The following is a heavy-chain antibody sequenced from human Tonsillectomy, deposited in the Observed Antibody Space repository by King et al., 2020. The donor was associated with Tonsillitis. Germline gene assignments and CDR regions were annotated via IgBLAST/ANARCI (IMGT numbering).Heavy chain of an antibody. V-gene: IGHV4-30-4*01. J-gene: IGHJ3*02. CDR3: ASESYYDILTGYLTTQPDAFDI. CDR2: IYYSGST. Sequence: QLQESGPGLVKPSQTLSLTCTVSGGSISSGDYYWSWIRQPPGKGLEWIGYIYYSGSTYYNPSLKSRVTISVDTSKNQFSLKLSSVTAADTAVYYCASESYYDILTGYLTTQPDAFDIWGQGTMVTVSS. D-gene: IGHD3-9*01. CDR1: GGSISSGDYY.